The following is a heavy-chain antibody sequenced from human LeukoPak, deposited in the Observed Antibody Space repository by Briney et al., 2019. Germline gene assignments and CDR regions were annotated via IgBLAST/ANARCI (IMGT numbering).Heavy chain of an antibody. CDR3: ARDGPLVTRKYYYYYYMDV. CDR1: GFTFSRYW. CDR2: IKDDGSEQ. D-gene: IGHD1-26*01. V-gene: IGHV3-7*01. Sequence: PGRSLRLSCAASGFTFSRYWMTWVRQVPGKGLEWVASIKDDGSEQPYVDSAKGRFTISRDNAKSSLYLQMNSLRTEDTAVYYCARDGPLVTRKYYYYYYMDVWGNGTTVTVSS. J-gene: IGHJ6*03.